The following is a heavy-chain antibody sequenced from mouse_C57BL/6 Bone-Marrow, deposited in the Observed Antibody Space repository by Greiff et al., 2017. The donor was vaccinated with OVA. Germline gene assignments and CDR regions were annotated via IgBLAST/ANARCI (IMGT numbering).Heavy chain of an antibody. CDR2: IYPGDGDT. D-gene: IGHD2-3*01. Sequence: VQLQQPGPELVKPGASVKISCKASGYAFSSSWMNWVKQRPGKGLEWIGRIYPGDGDTNYNGKFKGKATLTADKSSSTAYMQLSSLTSEDSAVYFCAREGWLLVYAMDYWGQGTSVTVSS. V-gene: IGHV1-82*01. J-gene: IGHJ4*01. CDR1: GYAFSSSW. CDR3: AREGWLLVYAMDY.